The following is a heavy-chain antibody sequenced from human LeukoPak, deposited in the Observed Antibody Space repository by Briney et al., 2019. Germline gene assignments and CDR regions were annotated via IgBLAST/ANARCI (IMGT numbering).Heavy chain of an antibody. Sequence: PSETLSLTCAVYGGSFSGYYWSWIRQPPGKGLEWIGEINHSGSTNYNPSLKSRVTISIDTSKNQFSLKLSSVTAADTAVYYCAILARYSSRYYFDYWGQGTLVTVSS. CDR1: GGSFSGYY. V-gene: IGHV4-34*01. D-gene: IGHD6-13*01. CDR3: AILARYSSRYYFDY. J-gene: IGHJ4*02. CDR2: INHSGST.